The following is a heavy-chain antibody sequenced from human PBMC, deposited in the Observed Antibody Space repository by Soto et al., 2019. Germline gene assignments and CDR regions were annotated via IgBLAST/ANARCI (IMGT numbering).Heavy chain of an antibody. D-gene: IGHD6-19*01. V-gene: IGHV3-11*01. J-gene: IGHJ4*02. CDR3: ASHHSSGWLYFDS. CDR1: GFTVSGND. CDR2: IGSSGRAI. Sequence: QLQLLESGGDLVKPGGSLRLSCAASGFTVSGNDLSWIRQAPGKGLEWVSSIGSSGRAIYYADSVKGRFTISRDNTKDSLYLHMSSLRAEDTATYYCASHHSSGWLYFDSWGQGTLVTVSS.